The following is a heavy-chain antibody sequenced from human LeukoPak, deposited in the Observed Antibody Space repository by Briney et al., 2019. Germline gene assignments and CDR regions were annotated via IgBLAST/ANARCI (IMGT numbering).Heavy chain of an antibody. Sequence: GGSLRLSCAASGFTFSTYWMSWVRQAPGKGLEWVAIIKQDGTEKYYVDSVKGRFTISRDNAENSLCLQMNSLRAEDTAVYYCAGGVGASHFEYGGKGTWVTVSS. CDR1: GFTFSTYW. V-gene: IGHV3-7*04. CDR2: IKQDGTEK. CDR3: AGGVGASHFEY. J-gene: IGHJ4*02. D-gene: IGHD1-26*01.